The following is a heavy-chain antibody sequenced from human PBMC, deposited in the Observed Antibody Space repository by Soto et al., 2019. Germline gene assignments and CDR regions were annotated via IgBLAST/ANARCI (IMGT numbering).Heavy chain of an antibody. CDR1: GFIFSSYA. V-gene: IGHV3-23*01. CDR2: ISGSGGST. Sequence: EVQLLESGGGLVQPGGSLRLSCAASGFIFSSYAMSWVRQAPGKGLEWVSAISGSGGSTYYADSVKGRFTISRDNSKHTLYLQMNSLRAEDTAVYYCAKPPSSGSNGYWGQGTLVTVSS. D-gene: IGHD1-26*01. J-gene: IGHJ4*02. CDR3: AKPPSSGSNGY.